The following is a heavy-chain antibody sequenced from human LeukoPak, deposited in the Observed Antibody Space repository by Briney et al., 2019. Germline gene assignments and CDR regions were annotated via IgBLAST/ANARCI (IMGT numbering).Heavy chain of an antibody. CDR2: ISGSGGST. V-gene: IGHV3-23*01. Sequence: GGSLRLSCAASGFTFSNYAMSWVRQAPGKGLEWVSTISGSGGSTYYADSVKGQFTISRDNSKNTLYLQMNSLRAEDTAVYYYAKEEWLLAVYFDYWGQGTLVTVSS. CDR3: AKEEWLLAVYFDY. CDR1: GFTFSNYA. J-gene: IGHJ4*02. D-gene: IGHD3-3*01.